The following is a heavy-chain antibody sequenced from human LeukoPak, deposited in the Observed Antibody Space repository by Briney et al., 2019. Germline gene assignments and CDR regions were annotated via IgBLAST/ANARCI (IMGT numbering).Heavy chain of an antibody. V-gene: IGHV4-61*01. D-gene: IGHD2-8*02. CDR2: IYYSGST. Sequence: SETLSLTCTVSGDSISSSTYYWSWVRQPPGKGLEWIGYIYYSGSTSFNPSLKNRVTISVDTSKNQFSLRLSSVTAADTAVYYCARDIYGGVRYFDSWGQGTLVTVSS. J-gene: IGHJ4*02. CDR1: GDSISSSTYY. CDR3: ARDIYGGVRYFDS.